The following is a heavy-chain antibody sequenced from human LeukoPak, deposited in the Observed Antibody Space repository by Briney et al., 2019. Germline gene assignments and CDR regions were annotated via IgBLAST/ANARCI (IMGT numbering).Heavy chain of an antibody. D-gene: IGHD6-19*01. J-gene: IGHJ4*02. CDR2: INPNSGGT. CDR3: AREEGSGCYDS. V-gene: IGHV1-2*02. Sequence: AAVKVSFKCSGYTFTAYYMHWVRQAPGQGLEWMGWINPNSGGTNYAQKFQGRVTMTRDTSISTAYMELSRLRSDDTAVYYCAREEGSGCYDSWGQGTMVTVSS. CDR1: GYTFTAYY.